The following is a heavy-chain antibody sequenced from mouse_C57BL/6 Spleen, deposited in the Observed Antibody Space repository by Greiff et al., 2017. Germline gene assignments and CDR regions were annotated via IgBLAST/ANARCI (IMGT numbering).Heavy chain of an antibody. V-gene: IGHV2-2*01. CDR2: IWSGGGT. Sequence: VKLQESGPGLVQPSQSLSITCTVSGFSLTSYGVHWVRQSPGKGLEWLGVIWSGGGTDYNAAFISRLSISKDNSKSQVFFRMNSLQADDTAIYYCAGNYSNYDYAMDYWGQGTSVTVSS. CDR1: GFSLTSYG. J-gene: IGHJ4*01. D-gene: IGHD2-5*01. CDR3: AGNYSNYDYAMDY.